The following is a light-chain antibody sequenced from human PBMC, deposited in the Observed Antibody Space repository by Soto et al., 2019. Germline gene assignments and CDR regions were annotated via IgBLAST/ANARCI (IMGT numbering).Light chain of an antibody. CDR3: QQYGSSPFT. CDR1: QSISSTS. CDR2: GAS. Sequence: DIVLTQSPGTLSLSPGERATFSCRASQSISSTSLAWYQQKPGQAPRLLMYGASSRATGIPDRFSGSGSGADFTLTISRLEPEDFVVYYCQQYGSSPFTFGPGTKVDIK. V-gene: IGKV3-20*01. J-gene: IGKJ3*01.